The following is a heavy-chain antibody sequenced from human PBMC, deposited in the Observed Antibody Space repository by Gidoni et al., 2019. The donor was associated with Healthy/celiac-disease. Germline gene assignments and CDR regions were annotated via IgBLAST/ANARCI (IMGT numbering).Heavy chain of an antibody. D-gene: IGHD3-22*01. CDR3: VKDVYYDSSGYFDY. Sequence: EVQLVESGGGLVQPGGSLRLSCSASGFTFSIYAMHWVRQAPGKGLEYVSAISSNGGSTYYADSVKGRFTISRDNSKNTLYLQMSSLRAEDTAVYYCVKDVYYDSSGYFDYWGQGTLVTVSS. CDR1: GFTFSIYA. J-gene: IGHJ4*02. V-gene: IGHV3-64D*06. CDR2: ISSNGGST.